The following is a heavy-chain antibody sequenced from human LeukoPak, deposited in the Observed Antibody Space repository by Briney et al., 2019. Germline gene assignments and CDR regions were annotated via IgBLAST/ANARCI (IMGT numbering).Heavy chain of an antibody. CDR2: INHSGST. CDR3: ALAGVDSSSSGPNFDY. Sequence: PSETLSLTCAVYGGSFSGYYWGWIGQPPGRGLEWIGEINHSGSTNYHPSLKSRVTISVDTSKNQFSLKLSSVTAADTAVYYCALAGVDSSSSGPNFDYWGQGTLVTVSS. CDR1: GGSFSGYY. D-gene: IGHD6-6*01. V-gene: IGHV4-34*01. J-gene: IGHJ4*02.